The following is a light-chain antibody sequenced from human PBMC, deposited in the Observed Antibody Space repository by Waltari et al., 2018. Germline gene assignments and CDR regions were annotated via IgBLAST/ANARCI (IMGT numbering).Light chain of an antibody. CDR2: RAS. V-gene: IGKV3-20*01. CDR3: QQHGTLPAT. Sequence: EIVLTQSPGTASLSPGERVTLSCRASQSVGSSSLAWYQQKPGQAPRLVIYRASRRATGIPDRFSGSVAGTDFSLTMSRLEPEDCAVYYCQQHGTLPATFGQGTKVEIK. CDR1: QSVGSSS. J-gene: IGKJ1*01.